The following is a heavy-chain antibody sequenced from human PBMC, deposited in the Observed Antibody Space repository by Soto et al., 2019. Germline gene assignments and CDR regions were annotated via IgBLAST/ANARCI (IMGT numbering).Heavy chain of an antibody. CDR3: AREDIILIPCVFDF. V-gene: IGHV3-7*01. D-gene: IGHD3-10*01. Sequence: EVQLVESGGGLVQPGGSLRLSCVASGFTFNDYWMSWVRQAPGKGLEWVANIKQDGSEKFYINSVKGRFTISRDNAKSSLYLQMNSLRAEDTSLYFCAREDIILIPCVFDFWGQGTLVTVSS. CDR1: GFTFNDYW. CDR2: IKQDGSEK. J-gene: IGHJ4*02.